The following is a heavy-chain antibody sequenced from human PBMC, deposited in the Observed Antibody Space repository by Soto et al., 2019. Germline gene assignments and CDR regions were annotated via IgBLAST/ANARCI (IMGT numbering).Heavy chain of an antibody. Sequence: QVQLQQWGAGLLKPSETLSLTCAVYGGSFSGYYWSWIRQPPGKGLEWIGEIHHSGSTNNNPSLNTRFTLSVDTSKHQFSLKLSSVTAADTAVYYCARVAVPAAYYYYYYMDVWGKGTTVTVSS. V-gene: IGHV4-34*01. J-gene: IGHJ6*03. CDR3: ARVAVPAAYYYYYYMDV. CDR2: IHHSGST. D-gene: IGHD2-2*01. CDR1: GGSFSGYY.